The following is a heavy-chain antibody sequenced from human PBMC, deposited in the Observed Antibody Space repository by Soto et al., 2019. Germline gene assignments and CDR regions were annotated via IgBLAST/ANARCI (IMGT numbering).Heavy chain of an antibody. CDR3: ARDNYDSSGYYYEYLDY. V-gene: IGHV1-18*01. J-gene: IGHJ4*02. Sequence: ASVKVSCKASGGTFSSYGISWVRQAPGQGLEWMGWISAYNGNTNYAQKLQGRVTMTTDTSTSTAYMELRSLRSDDTAVYYCARDNYDSSGYYYEYLDYWGQGTLVTVSS. D-gene: IGHD3-22*01. CDR2: ISAYNGNT. CDR1: GGTFSSYG.